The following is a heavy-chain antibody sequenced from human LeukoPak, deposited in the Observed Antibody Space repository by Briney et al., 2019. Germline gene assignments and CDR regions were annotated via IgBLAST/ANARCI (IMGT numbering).Heavy chain of an antibody. Sequence: GGSLRLSCAASGLTFTTYWMHWVRQAPGKGLVWVSHINSDGSITSYADSVKGRFTISRDNAKNTLYLQMNSLRAEDTAVYYCARDAVDTANAVWGQGTTVTVSS. J-gene: IGHJ6*02. CDR3: ARDAVDTANAV. D-gene: IGHD5-18*01. V-gene: IGHV3-74*01. CDR1: GLTFTTYW. CDR2: INSDGSIT.